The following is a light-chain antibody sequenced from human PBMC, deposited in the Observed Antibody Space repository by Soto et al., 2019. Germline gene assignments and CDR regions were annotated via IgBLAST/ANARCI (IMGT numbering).Light chain of an antibody. Sequence: EIVMTQSPATVSVSPGERATLSCRASQTISSNLAWYQQKPGQSPRLLIHGASTRATGVPARFSGSGYGTDFTLTISSLQSEDFAVYYCQQYHNWPPQYTFGQGTKLQIK. V-gene: IGKV3-15*01. CDR2: GAS. CDR1: QTISSN. CDR3: QQYHNWPPQYT. J-gene: IGKJ2*01.